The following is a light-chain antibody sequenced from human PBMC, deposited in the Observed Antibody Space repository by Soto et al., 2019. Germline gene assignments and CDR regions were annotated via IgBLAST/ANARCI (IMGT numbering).Light chain of an antibody. CDR2: RNN. CDR1: SSNIGSNY. Sequence: QSVLTQPPSASGTPGQRVTISCSGSSSNIGSNYVYWYQQLPGTAPKLLIYRNNQRPSGVPDRFSASKSGNTASLTVSGLQAEDEADYYCSSFVAGNNYWVFGGGTKLTVL. J-gene: IGLJ3*02. CDR3: SSFVAGNNYWV. V-gene: IGLV1-47*01.